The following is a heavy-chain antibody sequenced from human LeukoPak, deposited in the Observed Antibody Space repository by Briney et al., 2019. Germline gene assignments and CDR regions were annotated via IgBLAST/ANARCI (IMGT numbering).Heavy chain of an antibody. CDR2: ISYDGSNK. Sequence: GGSLRLSCAASGFTFSSYGMHWVRQAPGKGLEWVAVISYDGSNKYYADSVKGRFTISRDNSKNTLYLQMNSLRAEDTAVYYCAKSGYYYYYYGMDVWAKGPRSPSP. CDR3: AKSGYYYYYYGMDV. D-gene: IGHD3-10*01. CDR1: GFTFSSYG. V-gene: IGHV3-30*18. J-gene: IGHJ6*02.